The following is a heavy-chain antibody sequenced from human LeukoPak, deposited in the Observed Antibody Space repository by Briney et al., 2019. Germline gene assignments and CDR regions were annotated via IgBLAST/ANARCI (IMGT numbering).Heavy chain of an antibody. D-gene: IGHD3-22*01. CDR3: ARPYYYDSRIDP. CDR2: ICYSGGS. V-gene: IGHV4-30-4*01. CDR1: GGSISSGDYY. Sequence: SETLSLTCTVSGGSISSGDYYWSWIRQPPGKGLEWVGYICYSGGSYYNPSLKSRVTISLDTSKNQFSLKLSSVTAADTAVYYCARPYYYDSRIDPWGQGTLVTVSS. J-gene: IGHJ5*02.